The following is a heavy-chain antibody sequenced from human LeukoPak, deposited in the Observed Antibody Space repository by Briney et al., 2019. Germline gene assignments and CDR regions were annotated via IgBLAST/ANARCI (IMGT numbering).Heavy chain of an antibody. D-gene: IGHD3-10*01. J-gene: IGHJ3*02. CDR3: AKDHYKLSVAANDAFDI. CDR1: GFTFSSYA. V-gene: IGHV3-23*01. Sequence: GGSLRLSCAASGFTFSSYAMSWVRQAPGKGLEWVSAISGSGGSTYYADSVKGRFTISRDNSKNTLYLQMNSLGAEDTAVYYCAKDHYKLSVAANDAFDIWGQGTMVTVSS. CDR2: ISGSGGST.